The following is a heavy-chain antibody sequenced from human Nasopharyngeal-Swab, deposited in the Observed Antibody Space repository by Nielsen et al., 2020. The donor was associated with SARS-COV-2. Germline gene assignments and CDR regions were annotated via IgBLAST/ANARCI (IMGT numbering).Heavy chain of an antibody. V-gene: IGHV3-11*06. J-gene: IGHJ6*03. CDR2: VSRPGAYT. D-gene: IGHD3-16*01. CDR1: GFIFGDYS. CDR3: TRDSAAGFFYSYYMDV. Sequence: GESLKISCEVSGFIFGDYSMNWVRQGPGRGLEWVAHVSRPGAYTKYADSVRGRFTIARDGAKNSLYLEMSSLRAEDTAVYYCTRDSAAGFFYSYYMDVWGKGATVTVSS.